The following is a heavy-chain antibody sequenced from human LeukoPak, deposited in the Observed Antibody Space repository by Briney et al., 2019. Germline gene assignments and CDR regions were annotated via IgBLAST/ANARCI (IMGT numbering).Heavy chain of an antibody. J-gene: IGHJ4*02. D-gene: IGHD3-22*01. CDR1: GGSIRSSSYY. Sequence: PSETLSLTCTVSGGSIRSSSYYWGWIRQSPGKGLEWIGSIFHSGSTYFNPSLKSRVTISVDTSKNQFSLKLSSVTAADTAVYYCARAGVYYDSSGYFYWGQGTLVTVSS. CDR3: ARAGVYYDSSGYFY. CDR2: IFHSGST. V-gene: IGHV4-39*07.